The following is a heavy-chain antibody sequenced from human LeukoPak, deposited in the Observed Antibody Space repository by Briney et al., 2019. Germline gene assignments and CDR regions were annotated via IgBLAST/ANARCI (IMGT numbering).Heavy chain of an antibody. CDR3: ARDSPAAAGYGMDV. CDR1: GFTFSSYG. CDR2: IWYDGSNK. D-gene: IGHD6-13*01. V-gene: IGHV3-33*01. Sequence: GGSLRLSCAASGFTFSSYGMHWVRQAPGKGLEWVAVIWYDGSNKYYADSVKGRFTISRDNSKNTLYLQMNSLRAEDTAVYYCARDSPAAAGYGMDVWGLGTTVTVSS. J-gene: IGHJ6*02.